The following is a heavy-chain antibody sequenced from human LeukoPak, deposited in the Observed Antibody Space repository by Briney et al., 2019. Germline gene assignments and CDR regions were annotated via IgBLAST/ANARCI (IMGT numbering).Heavy chain of an antibody. Sequence: GASVKVSCKASGYTFIGYYMHWVRQAPGQGLEWMGWINPNSGGTNYAQKFQGRVTMTRDTSISTAYMELSRLRSDDTAVYYCARDPYPRYYDSSGYVGVPYGMDVWGQGTTVTVSS. V-gene: IGHV1-2*02. D-gene: IGHD3-22*01. CDR2: INPNSGGT. CDR3: ARDPYPRYYDSSGYVGVPYGMDV. J-gene: IGHJ6*02. CDR1: GYTFIGYY.